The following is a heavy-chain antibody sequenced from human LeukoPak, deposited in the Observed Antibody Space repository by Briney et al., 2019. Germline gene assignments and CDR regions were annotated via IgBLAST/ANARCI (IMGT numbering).Heavy chain of an antibody. V-gene: IGHV3-11*01. CDR1: GFTLSDYY. J-gene: IGHJ3*02. CDR3: AREPTMVRGVQPKNAFDI. CDR2: ISSSGGTI. D-gene: IGHD3-10*01. Sequence: PGGSLRLSCAASGFTLSDYYMSWIRQAPGKGLEWVSYISSSGGTIYYADSVKGRFTISRYNAKNSLYLQMNSLRAEDTAVYYCAREPTMVRGVQPKNAFDIWGQGTMVTVSS.